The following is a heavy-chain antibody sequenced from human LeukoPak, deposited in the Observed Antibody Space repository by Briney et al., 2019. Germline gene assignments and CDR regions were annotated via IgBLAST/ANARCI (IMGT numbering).Heavy chain of an antibody. D-gene: IGHD6-19*01. J-gene: IGHJ6*02. V-gene: IGHV1-8*01. CDR3: ARGLAGYSSGWYYYYYGMDV. CDR1: GYTFTSYD. Sequence: ALVKVSCKASGYTFTSYDINWVRQATGQGLEWMGWMNPNSGNTGYAQKFQGRVTMTRNTSISTAYMELSSLRSEDTAVYYCARGLAGYSSGWYYYYYGMDVWGQGTTVTVSS. CDR2: MNPNSGNT.